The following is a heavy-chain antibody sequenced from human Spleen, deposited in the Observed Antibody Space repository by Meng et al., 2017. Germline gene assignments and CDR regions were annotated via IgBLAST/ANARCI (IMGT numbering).Heavy chain of an antibody. CDR3: ARGPTTMAHDFDY. D-gene: IGHD4-11*01. CDR1: GGSFSDYY. CDR2: INHSGST. J-gene: IGHJ4*02. Sequence: QLALQQVGPGLLKPPGTLSLTCVVTGGSFSDYYWSWIRQPPGKGLEWIGEINHSGSTNYNPSLESRATISVDTSQNNLSLKLSSVTAADSAVYYCARGPTTMAHDFDYWGQGTLVTVSS. V-gene: IGHV4-34*01.